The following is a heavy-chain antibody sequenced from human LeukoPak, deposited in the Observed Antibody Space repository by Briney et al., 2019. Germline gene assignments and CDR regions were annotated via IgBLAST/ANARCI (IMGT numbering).Heavy chain of an antibody. J-gene: IGHJ1*01. CDR3: VTSSSGYYFN. V-gene: IGHV3-64D*06. CDR2: TNSNGGNT. D-gene: IGHD6-19*01. CDR1: GFTFSSCA. Sequence: PGGSLRLSCSASGFTFSSCAMSWVRQAPGKELEYVSATNSNGGNTYYADSVKGRFTISRDNSKSTLYLQMSSLRADDTAVYYCVTSSSGYYFNWGQGTLVTVSS.